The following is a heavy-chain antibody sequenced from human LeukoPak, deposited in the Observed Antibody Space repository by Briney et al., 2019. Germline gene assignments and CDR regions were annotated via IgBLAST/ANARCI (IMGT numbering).Heavy chain of an antibody. V-gene: IGHV3-30-3*01. J-gene: IGHJ6*04. CDR3: ARYPSDDFWSGPPLV. Sequence: GRSLRLSCAASGFTFSSYAMHWVRQAPGKGLEWVAVISYDGSNKYYADSVKGRFTISRDNSKNTLYLQMNSLRAEDTAVYYCARYPSDDFWSGPPLVWGKGTTVTVSS. CDR2: ISYDGSNK. D-gene: IGHD3-3*01. CDR1: GFTFSSYA.